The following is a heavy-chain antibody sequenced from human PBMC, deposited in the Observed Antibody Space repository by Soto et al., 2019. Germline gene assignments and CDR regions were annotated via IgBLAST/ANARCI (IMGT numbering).Heavy chain of an antibody. CDR1: GGTFSNSA. CDR3: ATNQEVGRAFAI. CDR2: IIPIFGRV. J-gene: IGHJ3*02. Sequence: QVQLVQSGAEVKKPGSSVKVSCKASGGTFSNSAITWVRQAPGQGLEWMGGIIPIFGRVNYAQKFQGRVTITADDSTSTAYMALISLISDDTAIYFCATNQEVGRAFAIWGQGTMVSVSS. D-gene: IGHD1-26*01. V-gene: IGHV1-69*12.